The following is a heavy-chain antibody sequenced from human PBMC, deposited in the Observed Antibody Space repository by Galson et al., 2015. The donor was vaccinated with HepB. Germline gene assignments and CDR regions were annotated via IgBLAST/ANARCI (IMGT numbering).Heavy chain of an antibody. CDR1: GYSLINLS. D-gene: IGHD6-19*01. CDR3: AAYDSGWKRHFDY. CDR2: FDPEEGRK. J-gene: IGHJ4*02. Sequence: SVKVSCKVSGYSLINLSMHWVRQAPGKRLEWMGGFDPEEGRKIYAQSFRGRVTMTEDTDTDTAYMELSSLRPDDTAVYSCAAYDSGWKRHFDYWGQGILVTVSS. V-gene: IGHV1-24*01.